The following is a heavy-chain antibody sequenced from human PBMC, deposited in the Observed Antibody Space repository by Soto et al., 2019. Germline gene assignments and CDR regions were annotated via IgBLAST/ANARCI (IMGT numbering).Heavy chain of an antibody. V-gene: IGHV4-31*03. Sequence: PSETLSLTCTVSGGSISSGGYYWSWIRQHPGKGLEWIGYIYYSGSTYYNPSLKSRVTISVDTSKNQFSLKLSSVTAADTAVYYCARGILDGYSLGLYYFDYWGQGTLVTVSS. D-gene: IGHD5-18*01. J-gene: IGHJ4*02. CDR3: ARGILDGYSLGLYYFDY. CDR1: GGSISSGGYY. CDR2: IYYSGST.